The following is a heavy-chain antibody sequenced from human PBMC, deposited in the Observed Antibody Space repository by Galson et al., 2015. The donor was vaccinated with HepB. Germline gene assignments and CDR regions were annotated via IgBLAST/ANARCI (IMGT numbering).Heavy chain of an antibody. CDR2: ISSDGDGT. CDR3: VRSGYDSFNLMHY. V-gene: IGHV3-64D*06. CDR1: GFTFSSYA. J-gene: IGHJ4*02. D-gene: IGHD2-2*01. Sequence: SLRLSCAASGFTFSSYAMHWVRQAPGKGLEYVSAISSDGDGTYYTASVKGRFTISRDTSKNTLFLQMSNLRAEDTAVYYCVRSGYDSFNLMHYWGQGTLVTVSS.